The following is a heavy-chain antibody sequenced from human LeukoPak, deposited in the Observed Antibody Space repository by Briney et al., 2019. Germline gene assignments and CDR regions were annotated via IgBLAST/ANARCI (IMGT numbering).Heavy chain of an antibody. D-gene: IGHD3-22*01. CDR2: VHLDGRT. CDR3: AREGGFYRPLDY. J-gene: IGHJ4*02. V-gene: IGHV4-4*02. Sequence: PSGTLSLTCGVSGCSFSNTNWWTWVRQPPGKGLEWIGEVHLDGRTNYNPSLESRLTMSVDVSENQVSLKLTSVTAADTAVYYCAREGGFYRPLDYSGQGTLVTVSS. CDR1: GCSFSNTNW.